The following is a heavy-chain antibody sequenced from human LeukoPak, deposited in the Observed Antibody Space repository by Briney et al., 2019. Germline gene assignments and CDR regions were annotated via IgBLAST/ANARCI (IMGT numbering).Heavy chain of an antibody. J-gene: IGHJ4*02. CDR1: GYTFTSYY. V-gene: IGHV1-2*02. Sequence: ASVKVSCKTSGYTFTSYYIHWLRQAPGQRFEWMGWSDPKSGATKYEHFQGRVTMTRDTSISTAYMELSRLTSNDTAVYYCARGNFYDNKGYSPELRYWGQGTLVTVSS. D-gene: IGHD3-10*01. CDR3: ARGNFYDNKGYSPELRY. CDR2: SDPKSGAT.